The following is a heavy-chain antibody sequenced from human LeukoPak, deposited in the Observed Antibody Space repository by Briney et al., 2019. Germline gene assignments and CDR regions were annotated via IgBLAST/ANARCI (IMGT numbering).Heavy chain of an antibody. V-gene: IGHV3-30*03. CDR3: ARGSSTSQYYFDY. D-gene: IGHD2-2*01. CDR2: ISYDGSNK. Sequence: GGSLRLSCAASGFTFSSYGMHWVRQAPGKGLEWVAVISYDGSNKYYADSVKGRFTISRDNSKNTLYLQMNSLRAEDTAVYYCARGSSTSQYYFDYWGQGTLVTVSS. CDR1: GFTFSSYG. J-gene: IGHJ4*02.